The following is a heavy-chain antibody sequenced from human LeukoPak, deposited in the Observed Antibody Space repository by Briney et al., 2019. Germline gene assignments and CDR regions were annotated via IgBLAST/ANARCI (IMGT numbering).Heavy chain of an antibody. J-gene: IGHJ4*02. CDR1: GLNFSSRW. V-gene: IGHV3-7*03. D-gene: IGHD6-13*01. CDR2: IKEDGSEK. CDR3: ARDSGWWRFDF. Sequence: PGGSLRLSCAASGLNFSSRWMNWVRQAPGQGLEWVASIKEDGSEKHYVDSVKGRFTISRDNGKNSLYLQMNSLRVEDTAVYYCARDSGWWRFDFWGQGTLVTVSS.